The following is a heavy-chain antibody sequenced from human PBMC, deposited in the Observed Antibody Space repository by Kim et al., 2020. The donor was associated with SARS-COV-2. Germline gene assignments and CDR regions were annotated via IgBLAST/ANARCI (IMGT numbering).Heavy chain of an antibody. Sequence: GGSLRLSCAASGFTFSSYSMNWVRQAPGKGLEWVSYISSSSSTIYYADSVKGRFTISRDNAKNSLYLQMNSLRDEDTAVYYCARDPPYYDILTGYFHNYYGMDVWGQGTTVTVSS. V-gene: IGHV3-48*02. CDR2: ISSSSSTI. CDR3: ARDPPYYDILTGYFHNYYGMDV. CDR1: GFTFSSYS. D-gene: IGHD3-9*01. J-gene: IGHJ6*02.